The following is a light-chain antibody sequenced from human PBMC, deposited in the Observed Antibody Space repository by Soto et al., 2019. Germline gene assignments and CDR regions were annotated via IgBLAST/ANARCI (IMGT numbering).Light chain of an antibody. CDR1: SGHSSYI. J-gene: IGLJ2*01. V-gene: IGLV4-60*02. Sequence: QSVLTQSSSASASLGSSVKLTCTLSSGHSSYIIAWHQQQPGKAPRYLMKLEGSGSYNKGSGVPDRFSGSSSGADRYLTISNLHFEDEADYYCETWDSNTVVFGGGTKVTVL. CDR2: LEGSGSY. CDR3: ETWDSNTVV.